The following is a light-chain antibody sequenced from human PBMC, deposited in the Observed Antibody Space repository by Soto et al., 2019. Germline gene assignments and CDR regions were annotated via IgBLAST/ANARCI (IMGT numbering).Light chain of an antibody. CDR2: DAS. J-gene: IGKJ1*01. CDR3: QQYVNSPRT. CDR1: QSVGSF. Sequence: EIVLTQSPGTLSLSPGEGATLSCRASQSVGSFLAWYQQKPGQAPRLLIYDASTRATGIPDRFSGSGAGTDFTLSITRVEPEDFGVYYCQQYVNSPRTFGQGTKVEIK. V-gene: IGKV3-20*01.